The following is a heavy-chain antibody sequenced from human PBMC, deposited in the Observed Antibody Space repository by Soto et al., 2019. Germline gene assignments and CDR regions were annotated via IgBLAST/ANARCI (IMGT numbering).Heavy chain of an antibody. Sequence: GGSLRLSCAASGFTFSSYAMSWVRQAPGKGLEWVSAISGSGGSTYYADSVKGWFTISRDNSKNTLYLQMNSLRAEDTAVYYCAKDAAGYSGYDYRDYYYYGMDVWGQGTTVTVSS. J-gene: IGHJ6*02. D-gene: IGHD5-12*01. CDR3: AKDAAGYSGYDYRDYYYYGMDV. CDR2: ISGSGGST. V-gene: IGHV3-23*01. CDR1: GFTFSSYA.